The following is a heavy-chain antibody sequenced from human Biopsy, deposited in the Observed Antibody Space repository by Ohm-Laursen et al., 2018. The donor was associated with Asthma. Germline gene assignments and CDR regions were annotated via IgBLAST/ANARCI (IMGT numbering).Heavy chain of an antibody. V-gene: IGHV3-23*01. Sequence: SLRPSCAASGFTFSSSAMSWVRQAPGKGLERVSAITGSGGTTYYADSVRGRFTISRDNSKSTLFLQMDSLSAEDTAVYYCAKDFRGIAVAGDRGFDYWGQGTLVTVSS. J-gene: IGHJ4*02. CDR2: ITGSGGTT. CDR1: GFTFSSSA. CDR3: AKDFRGIAVAGDRGFDY. D-gene: IGHD6-19*01.